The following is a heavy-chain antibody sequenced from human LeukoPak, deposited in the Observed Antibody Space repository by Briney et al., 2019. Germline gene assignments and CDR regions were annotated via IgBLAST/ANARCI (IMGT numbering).Heavy chain of an antibody. CDR3: ARVSPLYYDFWSGYYPYYGMDV. J-gene: IGHJ6*02. D-gene: IGHD3-3*01. Sequence: PGGSLRLSCAASGFTFSSCWMSWVRQAPGKGLERVANIKQDGSEKYYVDSVKGRFTISRDNAKNSLYLQMNSLRAEDTAVYYCARVSPLYYDFWSGYYPYYGMDVWGQGTTVTVSS. V-gene: IGHV3-7*01. CDR1: GFTFSSCW. CDR2: IKQDGSEK.